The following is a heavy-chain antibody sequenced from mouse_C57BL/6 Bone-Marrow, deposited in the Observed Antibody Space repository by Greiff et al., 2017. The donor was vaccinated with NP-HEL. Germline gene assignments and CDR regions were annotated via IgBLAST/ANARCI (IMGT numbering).Heavy chain of an antibody. V-gene: IGHV1-64*01. Sequence: QVQLQQSGAELVKPGASVKLSCKASGYTFTSYWMHWVKQRPGQGLEWIGMIHPNSGSTNYNEKFKSKATLTVDKSSSTAYMQLSSLTSEDSAVYYCARRDYYGSSFWFAYWGQGTLVTVSA. CDR3: ARRDYYGSSFWFAY. CDR1: GYTFTSYW. CDR2: IHPNSGST. J-gene: IGHJ3*01. D-gene: IGHD1-1*01.